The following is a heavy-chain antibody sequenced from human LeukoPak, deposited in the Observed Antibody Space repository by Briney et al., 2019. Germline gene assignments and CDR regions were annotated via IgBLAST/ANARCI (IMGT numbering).Heavy chain of an antibody. CDR3: AKGQAATGAFDI. CDR2: ISYDGSNK. J-gene: IGHJ3*02. CDR1: GFTFSGYT. Sequence: GGSLRLSCAASGFTFSGYTMHWVRQAPGKGLECVAVISYDGSNKYYADSVKGRFTISRDNAKNSLYLQMNSLRAEDMALYYCAKGQAATGAFDIWGQGTMVTVSS. V-gene: IGHV3-30*04. D-gene: IGHD2-15*01.